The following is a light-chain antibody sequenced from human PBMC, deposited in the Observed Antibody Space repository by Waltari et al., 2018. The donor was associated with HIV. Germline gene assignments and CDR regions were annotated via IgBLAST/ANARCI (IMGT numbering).Light chain of an antibody. J-gene: IGLJ3*02. Sequence: QSALTQPASVSGSPGQSVTISCTGGNTDIGAFDLVSWYQQPSGEAPQLIIFGVTSRPSGVSSRFSGFKSGHTASLTISGLHDGDEAYYFCSSYSTLKTILFGGGTKLTV. CDR3: SSYSTLKTIL. CDR1: NTDIGAFDL. CDR2: GVT. V-gene: IGLV2-14*03.